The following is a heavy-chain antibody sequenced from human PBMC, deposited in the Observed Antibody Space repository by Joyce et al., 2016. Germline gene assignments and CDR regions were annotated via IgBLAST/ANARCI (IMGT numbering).Heavy chain of an antibody. CDR2: ISSSSTYI. J-gene: IGHJ6*02. D-gene: IGHD2-2*01. V-gene: IGHV3-21*01. CDR3: ARDERDCSSASCLRNYYYYGMDV. CDR1: STYS. Sequence: STYSMNWVRQAPGKGLEWVSYISSSSTYIYYADSVKGRVTISRDNAKNSLYLQMNSLRAEDTAMYYCARDERDCSSASCLRNYYYYGMDVWGQGTTVTVSS.